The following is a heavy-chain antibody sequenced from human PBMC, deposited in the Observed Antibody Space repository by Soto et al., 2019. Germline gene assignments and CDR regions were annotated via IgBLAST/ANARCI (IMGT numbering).Heavy chain of an antibody. CDR3: ARHSLALRKNNWFDP. Sequence: SETLSLTCTVSGDSIISSDFYWGWVRQPPGKGLEWIRSIFYLGSSYYNPSLKSRVTMSVDTSKNQFSLRLRSVTAADTALYFCARHSLALRKNNWFDPWGQGIMVTVSS. J-gene: IGHJ5*02. CDR1: GDSIISSDFY. V-gene: IGHV4-39*01. CDR2: IFYLGSS. D-gene: IGHD3-3*02.